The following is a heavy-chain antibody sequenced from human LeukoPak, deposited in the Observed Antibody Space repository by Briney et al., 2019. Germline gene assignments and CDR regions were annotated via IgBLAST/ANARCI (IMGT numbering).Heavy chain of an antibody. D-gene: IGHD3-10*01. CDR2: IYTSGST. CDR1: GGSISSYY. Sequence: SETLSLTCTVSGGSISSYYWSWIRQPAGKGLEWIGRIYTSGSTNYNPSIKSRVTMSVDTSKNQFSLKLSSVTAADTAVYYCASLYYGSGSPDYWGQGTLVTVSS. V-gene: IGHV4-4*07. CDR3: ASLYYGSGSPDY. J-gene: IGHJ4*02.